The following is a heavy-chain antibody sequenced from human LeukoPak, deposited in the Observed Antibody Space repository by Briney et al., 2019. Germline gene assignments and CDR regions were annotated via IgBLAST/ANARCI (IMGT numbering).Heavy chain of an antibody. J-gene: IGHJ5*02. CDR3: ARDRPIVVVPAATEEGPYNWFDP. Sequence: ASVKVSCKASGYTFTSYYMHWVPQAPGQGLEWMGIINPSGGSTSYAQKFQGRVTMTRDMSTSTVYMELSSLRSEDTAVYYCARDRPIVVVPAATEEGPYNWFDPWGQGTLVTVSS. D-gene: IGHD2-2*01. CDR2: INPSGGST. V-gene: IGHV1-46*01. CDR1: GYTFTSYY.